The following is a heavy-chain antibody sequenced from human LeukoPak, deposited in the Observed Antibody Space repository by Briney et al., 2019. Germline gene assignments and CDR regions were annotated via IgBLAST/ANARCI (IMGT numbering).Heavy chain of an antibody. CDR1: GGTFSSYA. Sequence: ASVKVSCKASGGTFSSYAISWVRQAPGQGLEWMGGIIPIFGTANYAQKFQGRVTITADESTSTAYMELSRLRSDDTAVYYCASGPSDLGSSSQYWGQGTLVTVSS. V-gene: IGHV1-69*13. CDR2: IIPIFGTA. CDR3: ASGPSDLGSSSQY. D-gene: IGHD6-6*01. J-gene: IGHJ4*02.